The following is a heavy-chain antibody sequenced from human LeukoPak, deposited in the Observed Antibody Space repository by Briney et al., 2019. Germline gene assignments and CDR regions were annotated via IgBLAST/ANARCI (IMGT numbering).Heavy chain of an antibody. D-gene: IGHD2-21*02. Sequence: GGSLRLSCVASVFTLSVDTMTWVREGLQGRRWWGSSISVSGGGTSYADSVRGRFTISRDNSKNTLYLHMNSLRAEDTAVYYCVKDWRDESNCGGDCLQYWGQGTLVTVSS. CDR1: VFTLSVDT. CDR3: VKDWRDESNCGGDCLQY. J-gene: IGHJ4*02. CDR2: ISVSGGGT. V-gene: IGHV3-23*01.